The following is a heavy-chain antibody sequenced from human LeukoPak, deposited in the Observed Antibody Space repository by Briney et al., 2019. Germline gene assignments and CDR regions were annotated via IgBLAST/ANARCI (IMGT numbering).Heavy chain of an antibody. Sequence: GGSLRLSCAASGSTFSSYEMNWVRQAPGKGLEWISYISSSGSTIYYADSVKGRFTISRDNAKNSLYLQMNSLRAEDTAVYYCARDGGGSYDWFDPWGQGTLVTVSS. V-gene: IGHV3-48*03. D-gene: IGHD1-26*01. CDR3: ARDGGGSYDWFDP. J-gene: IGHJ5*02. CDR1: GSTFSSYE. CDR2: ISSSGSTI.